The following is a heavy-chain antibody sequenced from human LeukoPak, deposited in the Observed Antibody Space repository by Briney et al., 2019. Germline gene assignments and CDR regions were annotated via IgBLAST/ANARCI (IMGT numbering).Heavy chain of an antibody. CDR3: AKLSKAGIAVAGRNY. Sequence: GGSLRHSCAASVYTFCSYAMSWVRQAPGKGLEWVLAISGSGGSTYYADSVKGRFTISRDNSKNTLYLQMNSLRAEDTAVYYCAKLSKAGIAVAGRNYWGQGTLVTVSS. V-gene: IGHV3-23*01. D-gene: IGHD6-19*01. CDR1: VYTFCSYA. CDR2: ISGSGGST. J-gene: IGHJ4*02.